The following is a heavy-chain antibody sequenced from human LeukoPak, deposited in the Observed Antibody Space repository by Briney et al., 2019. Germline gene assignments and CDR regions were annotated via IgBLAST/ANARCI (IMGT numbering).Heavy chain of an antibody. CDR2: IYYSGST. D-gene: IGHD3-10*01. V-gene: IGHV4-59*12. CDR1: GGSISSYY. CDR3: ARGGYHGSGRYMDV. Sequence: SETLSLTCTVSGGSISSYYWSWIRQPPGKGLEWIGYIYYSGSTNYNPSLKSRVTISVDTSKNQFSLKLKSVTAADTAVYYCARGGYHGSGRYMDVWGKGTTVTVSS. J-gene: IGHJ6*03.